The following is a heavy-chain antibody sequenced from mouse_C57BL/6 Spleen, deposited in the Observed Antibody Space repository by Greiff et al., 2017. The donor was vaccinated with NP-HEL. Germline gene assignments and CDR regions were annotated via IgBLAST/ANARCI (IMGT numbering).Heavy chain of an antibody. Sequence: VQLQQPGAELVRPGSSVKLSCKASGYTFTSYWMHWVKQRPIQGLEWIGNIDPSDSETHYNQKFKDKATLTVDKSSSTAYMQLSSLTSEDSAVYYCARGRHYYGSNYAMDYWGQGTSVTVSS. V-gene: IGHV1-52*01. D-gene: IGHD1-1*01. CDR1: GYTFTSYW. CDR3: ARGRHYYGSNYAMDY. J-gene: IGHJ4*01. CDR2: IDPSDSET.